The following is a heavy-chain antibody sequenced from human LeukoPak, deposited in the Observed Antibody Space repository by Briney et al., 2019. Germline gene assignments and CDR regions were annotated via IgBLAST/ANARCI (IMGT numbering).Heavy chain of an antibody. CDR1: GFTFDDYA. J-gene: IGHJ6*02. CDR2: ISWNSGSI. CDR3: AKDKWIMAAAGSYYYYYGMDV. D-gene: IGHD6-13*01. Sequence: GGSLRLPCAASGFTFDDYAMHWVRQAPGKGLEWVSGISWNSGSIGYADSVKGRFTISRDNAKNSLYLQMNSLRAEDTALYYCAKDKWIMAAAGSYYYYYGMDVWGQGTTVTVSS. V-gene: IGHV3-9*01.